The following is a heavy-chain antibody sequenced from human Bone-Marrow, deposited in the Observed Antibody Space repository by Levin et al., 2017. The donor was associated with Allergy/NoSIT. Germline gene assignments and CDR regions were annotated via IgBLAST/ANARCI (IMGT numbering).Heavy chain of an antibody. CDR2: ISTYSHYA. CDR3: ARTNYYFDY. Sequence: ASVKVSCKASGYSFTAYGISWVRQAPGQGLEWMGWISTYSHYANYARNFQGRVTLTTDTSTSTAYMELTSLRSDDTAVYYCARTNYYFDYWGQGTLVTVSS. D-gene: IGHD3-10*01. CDR1: GYSFTAYG. J-gene: IGHJ4*02. V-gene: IGHV1-18*01.